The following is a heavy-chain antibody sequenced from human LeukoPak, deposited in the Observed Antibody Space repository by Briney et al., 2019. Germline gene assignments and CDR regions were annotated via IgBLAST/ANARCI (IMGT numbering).Heavy chain of an antibody. V-gene: IGHV4-39*01. D-gene: IGHD4-17*01. CDR3: ARLLTVTTLDAFDI. CDR2: IYYSGST. J-gene: IGHJ3*02. CDR1: GGSISSSSYY. Sequence: SETLSLTCTVSGGSISSSSYYWGWIRQPPGKGLEGIGSIYYSGSTYYNPSLKSRVTISVDTSKNQFSLKLSSVTAADTAVYYCARLLTVTTLDAFDIWGQGTMVTVSS.